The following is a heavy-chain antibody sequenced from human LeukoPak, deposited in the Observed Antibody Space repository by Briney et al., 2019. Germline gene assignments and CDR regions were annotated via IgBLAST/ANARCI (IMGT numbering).Heavy chain of an antibody. D-gene: IGHD6-19*01. Sequence: PGGSLRLSCAASGFTFSSYEMNWVRKAPGKGLEWVSFISISGSTIYYADSVKGRFTISRDNAKNSLYLQMNSLRAEDTAVYYCARTVAGLPLDAFDIWGQGTMVTVSS. CDR2: ISISGSTI. V-gene: IGHV3-48*03. CDR3: ARTVAGLPLDAFDI. CDR1: GFTFSSYE. J-gene: IGHJ3*02.